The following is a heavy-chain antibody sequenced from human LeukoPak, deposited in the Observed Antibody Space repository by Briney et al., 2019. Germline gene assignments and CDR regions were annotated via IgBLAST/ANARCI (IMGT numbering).Heavy chain of an antibody. J-gene: IGHJ3*02. Sequence: GGSLRLSCAASGFTVSSNYMSWVRQAPGKGLEWVSAISGSGGGTYYADSVKGRFTISRDNAKNTLYLQMNSLRAEDTAVYYCARAITKLSAFDIWGQGTMVTVSS. V-gene: IGHV3-23*01. D-gene: IGHD1-20*01. CDR3: ARAITKLSAFDI. CDR1: GFTVSSNY. CDR2: ISGSGGGT.